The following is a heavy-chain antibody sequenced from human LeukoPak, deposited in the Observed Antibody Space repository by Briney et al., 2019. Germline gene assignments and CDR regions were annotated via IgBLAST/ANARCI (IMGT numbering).Heavy chain of an antibody. CDR1: GYSISTGYY. V-gene: IGHV4-38-2*02. Sequence: PSETLSLTCTVSGYSISTGYYWDWIRQPPGKGLEWIGTFYHGGCTYYNPSLKSRVTISVDTSKNQFSLKLSSVTAADTAVYYCARDSSYRLDAFDIWGQGTMVTVSS. D-gene: IGHD1-26*01. J-gene: IGHJ3*02. CDR2: FYHGGCT. CDR3: ARDSSYRLDAFDI.